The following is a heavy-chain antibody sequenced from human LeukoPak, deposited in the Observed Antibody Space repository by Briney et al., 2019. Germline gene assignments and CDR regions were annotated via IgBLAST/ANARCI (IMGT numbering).Heavy chain of an antibody. D-gene: IGHD3-22*01. CDR1: GFTFSNAW. Sequence: PGGSLRLSCAASGFTFSNAWMSWVRQAPGKGLEWVGRIKSKADDGTTDYAAPVKGRFTISRDDSKNTLYLQMSSLKTEDTAVYHCTTGERRFDSSGYYPYYSDYWGQGSLVTVSS. CDR3: TTGERRFDSSGYYPYYSDY. J-gene: IGHJ4*02. CDR2: IKSKADDGTT. V-gene: IGHV3-15*01.